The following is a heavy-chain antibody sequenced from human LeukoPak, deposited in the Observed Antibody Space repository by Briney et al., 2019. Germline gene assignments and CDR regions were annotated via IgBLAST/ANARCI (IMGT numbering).Heavy chain of an antibody. Sequence: SSETLSLTCTVSGGSISSYYWSWIRQPPGKGVGWVGYIYYSGSTNYNTSLKRRVTISVDTSKNQFSLKLSSVTAADTAVCYCARGTESYYGSGSYSHDYWGQGTLVTVSS. CDR3: ARGTESYYGSGSYSHDY. V-gene: IGHV4-59*01. J-gene: IGHJ4*02. CDR1: GGSISSYY. D-gene: IGHD3-10*01. CDR2: IYYSGST.